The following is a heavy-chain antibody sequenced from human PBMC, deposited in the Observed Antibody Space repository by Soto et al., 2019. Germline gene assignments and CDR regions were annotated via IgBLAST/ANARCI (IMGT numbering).Heavy chain of an antibody. CDR2: IKHDGSEK. CDR1: GFSFRTYC. J-gene: IGHJ4*02. D-gene: IGHD3-22*01. Sequence: EVQLVESGGGLVQPGVSLRLSCAASGFSFRTYCMSWVRQAPGSGLEWVANIKHDGSEKDYVDSVKGRFTISRDNAKNSLYLQMNSLRGEDTAVYYCARDRGSVYYLHDWGQGTLVTVSS. V-gene: IGHV3-7*01. CDR3: ARDRGSVYYLHD.